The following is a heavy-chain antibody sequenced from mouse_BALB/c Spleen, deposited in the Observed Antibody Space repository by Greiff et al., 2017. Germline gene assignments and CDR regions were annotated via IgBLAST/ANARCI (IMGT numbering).Heavy chain of an antibody. J-gene: IGHJ2*01. CDR3: AREGGYDGYYYFDY. CDR1: GFTFSDYY. D-gene: IGHD2-3*01. Sequence: EVKLVESGGGLVKPGGSLKLSCAASGFTFSDYYMYWVRQTPEKRLEWVATISDGGSYTYYPDSVKGRFTISRDNAKNNLYLQMSSLKSEDTAMYYCAREGGYDGYYYFDYWGQGTTLTVSS. CDR2: ISDGGSYT. V-gene: IGHV5-4*02.